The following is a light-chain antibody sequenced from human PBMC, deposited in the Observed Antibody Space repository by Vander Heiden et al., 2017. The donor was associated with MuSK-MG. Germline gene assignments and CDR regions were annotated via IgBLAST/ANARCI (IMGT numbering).Light chain of an antibody. V-gene: IGLV3-21*02. Sequence: SYVLTQPPSVSVAPGQTARITCGGNNIGSKSVHWYQQKPGQAPVLVVVVDSDRPSGIPERFAGSNSGNTATLTITRVEAGDEADDDCQVQDSSSDHVVFGGGTKLTVL. J-gene: IGLJ2*01. CDR3: QVQDSSSDHVV. CDR1: NIGSKS. CDR2: VDS.